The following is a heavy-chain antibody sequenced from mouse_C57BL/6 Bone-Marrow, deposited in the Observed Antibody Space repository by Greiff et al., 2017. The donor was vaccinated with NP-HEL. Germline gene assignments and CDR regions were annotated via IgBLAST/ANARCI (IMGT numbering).Heavy chain of an antibody. CDR3: TTGGVGNYDFDY. V-gene: IGHV14-4*01. CDR2: IDPENGDT. J-gene: IGHJ2*01. Sequence: VHVKQSGAELVRPGASVKLSCTASGFNIKDDYMHWVKQRPEQGLEWIGWIDPENGDTEYASKFQGKATITADTSSNTAYLQLSSLTSEDTAVYYCTTGGVGNYDFDYWGQGTTLTVSS. CDR1: GFNIKDDY. D-gene: IGHD2-1*01.